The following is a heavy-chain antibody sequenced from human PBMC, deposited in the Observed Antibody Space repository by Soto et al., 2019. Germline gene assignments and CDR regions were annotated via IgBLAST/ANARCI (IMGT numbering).Heavy chain of an antibody. J-gene: IGHJ4*02. CDR3: ATPLFVWFGELFPFDY. CDR1: GFTFSSYG. V-gene: IGHV3-30*03. CDR2: ISYDGSNK. D-gene: IGHD3-10*01. Sequence: QVQLVESGGGVVQPGRSLRLSCAASGFTFSSYGMHWVRQAPGKGLEWVAVISYDGSNKYYADSVKGRFTISRDNSKNTLYLQMNILRAEDTAVYYCATPLFVWFGELFPFDYWGQGTLVTVSS.